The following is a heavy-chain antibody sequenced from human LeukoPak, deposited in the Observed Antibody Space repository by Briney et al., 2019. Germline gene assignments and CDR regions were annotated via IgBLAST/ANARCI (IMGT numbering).Heavy chain of an antibody. CDR1: GFTFSGSA. CDR3: TRQYDFWSGYADY. J-gene: IGHJ4*02. CDR2: IRSKANSYAT. Sequence: GGSLRLSCAASGFTFSGSAMHWVRQASGKGLEWVGRIRSKANSYATAYAASVKGRFTISRDDSKNTAYLQMNSLKTEDTAVYYCTRQYDFWSGYADYWGQGTLVTVSS. D-gene: IGHD3-3*01. V-gene: IGHV3-73*01.